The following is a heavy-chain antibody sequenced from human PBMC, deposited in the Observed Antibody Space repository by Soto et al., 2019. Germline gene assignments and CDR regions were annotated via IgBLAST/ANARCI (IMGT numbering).Heavy chain of an antibody. D-gene: IGHD5-12*01. Sequence: SETLSLTCTVSGGSINTFYWSWVRQPAGKGLEWIGRIFSSGSTSFNPSLESRVAMSVDTSKNHFSLNLSSVIAADMAVYYCAREGSYSAYNFAHGIQLWSFDFWGQGALVTVSS. CDR3: AREGSYSAYNFAHGIQLWSFDF. V-gene: IGHV4-4*07. J-gene: IGHJ4*02. CDR1: GGSINTFY. CDR2: IFSSGST.